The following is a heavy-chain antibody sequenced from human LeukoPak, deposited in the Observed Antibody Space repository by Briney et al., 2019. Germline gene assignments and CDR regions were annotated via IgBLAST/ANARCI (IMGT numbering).Heavy chain of an antibody. CDR1: GYTFTGYY. CDR3: ARSRGWARPGDI. CDR2: INPNSGGT. V-gene: IGHV1-2*02. J-gene: IGHJ3*02. Sequence: VASVKVSCKASGYTFTGYYMHWVRQAPGQGLEWMGWINPNSGGTNYAQKFQGRVTMTRDTSISTAYMELSRLRSDDTAVYYCARSRGWARPGDIWGQGTMVTVSS. D-gene: IGHD3-10*01.